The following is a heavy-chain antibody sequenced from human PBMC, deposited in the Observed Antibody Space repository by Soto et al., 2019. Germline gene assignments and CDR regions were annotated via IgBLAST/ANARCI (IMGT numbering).Heavy chain of an antibody. CDR1: GYTFTSYD. J-gene: IGHJ3*02. CDR3: TSGSEYCSSTSCYLDI. CDR2: MNPNSGNT. D-gene: IGHD2-2*01. Sequence: ASLKVSCKASGYTFTSYDINWVRQATGQGLEWMGWMNPNSGNTGYAQKFQGRVTMTRNTSISTAYMELSSLRSEDTAVYYCTSGSEYCSSTSCYLDIWGQGTMVTVSS. V-gene: IGHV1-8*01.